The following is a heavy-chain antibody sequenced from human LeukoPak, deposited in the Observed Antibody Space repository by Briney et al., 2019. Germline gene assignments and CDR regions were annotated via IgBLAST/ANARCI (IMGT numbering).Heavy chain of an antibody. D-gene: IGHD5-18*01. CDR3: ARVSDTSMSGDYFDY. V-gene: IGHV4-59*12. Sequence: SETLSLTCTVSGGSISSYYWSWIRQPPGKGLEWIGYIYYSGSTNYNPSLKSRVTMSIDTSKNQFSLKLSSVTAADTAVYYCARVSDTSMSGDYFDYWGQGTLVTVSS. J-gene: IGHJ4*02. CDR2: IYYSGST. CDR1: GGSISSYY.